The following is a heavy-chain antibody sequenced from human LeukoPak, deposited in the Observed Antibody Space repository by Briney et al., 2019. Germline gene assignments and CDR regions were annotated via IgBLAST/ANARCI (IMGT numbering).Heavy chain of an antibody. CDR1: GGSFGGYY. D-gene: IGHD3-10*01. Sequence: SETLSLTCAVYGGSFGGYYWSWIRQPPGKGLEWIGEINHSGSTNYNPSLKSRVTISVDTSKNQFSLKLSSVTAADTAVYYCARARPYYYGSGSNYYYYYMDVWGKGTTVTVSS. CDR3: ARARPYYYGSGSNYYYYYMDV. V-gene: IGHV4-34*01. CDR2: INHSGST. J-gene: IGHJ6*03.